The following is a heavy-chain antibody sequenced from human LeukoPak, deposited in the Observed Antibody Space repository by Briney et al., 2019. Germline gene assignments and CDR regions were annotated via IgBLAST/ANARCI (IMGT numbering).Heavy chain of an antibody. CDR3: ARGRVDIVVVPAAMSRYFDY. CDR2: INHSGST. CDR1: GGSFSGYY. Sequence: SETLSLTCAVYGGSFSGYYWSWIRQPPGKGLEWIGEINHSGSTNYNPSLKSRVTISVDTSKNQFSLKLSSVTAADTAVYYCARGRVDIVVVPAAMSRYFDYWGQGTLVTVSS. D-gene: IGHD2-2*03. V-gene: IGHV4-34*01. J-gene: IGHJ4*02.